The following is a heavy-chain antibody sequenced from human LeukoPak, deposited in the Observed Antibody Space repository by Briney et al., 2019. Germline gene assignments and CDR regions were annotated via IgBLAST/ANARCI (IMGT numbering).Heavy chain of an antibody. V-gene: IGHV3-11*04. CDR3: AKDPSAARVGATIFDY. Sequence: PGGSLRFSCAASGFTFSDYYMSWIRQAPGKGLEWVSYISSSDRTIYYADSVKGRLTISRDNSKNTLYLQMNSLRAEDTAVYYCAKDPSAARVGATIFDYWGQGTLVTVSS. D-gene: IGHD1-26*01. CDR1: GFTFSDYY. CDR2: ISSSDRTI. J-gene: IGHJ4*02.